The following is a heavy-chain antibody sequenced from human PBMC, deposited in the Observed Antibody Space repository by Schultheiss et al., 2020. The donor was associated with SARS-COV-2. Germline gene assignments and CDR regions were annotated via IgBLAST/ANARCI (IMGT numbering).Heavy chain of an antibody. V-gene: IGHV3-74*01. CDR3: ARGRPKIEMDGFGWFDP. CDR1: GFTFSSYW. CDR2: INSDGSST. Sequence: GESLKISCAASGFTFSSYWMHWVRQAPGKGLVWVSRINSDGSSTSYADSVKGRFTISRDNAKNTLYLQMNSLRAEDTAVYYCARGRPKIEMDGFGWFDPWGQGTLVTVSS. J-gene: IGHJ5*02. D-gene: IGHD5-24*01.